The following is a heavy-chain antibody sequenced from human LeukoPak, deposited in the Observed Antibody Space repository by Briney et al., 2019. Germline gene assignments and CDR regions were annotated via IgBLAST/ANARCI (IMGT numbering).Heavy chain of an antibody. V-gene: IGHV1-18*01. J-gene: IGHJ4*02. CDR1: GYTFTSYG. CDR2: ISAYNGNT. CDR3: ARDPLFYFDGSNYFYYFDY. Sequence: ASVKVSCKASGYTFTSYGISWVRQAPGQGLEWMGWISAYNGNTNYAQKLQGRVTMTTDTSTSTAYMELRSLRSEDTAVYYCARDPLFYFDGSNYFYYFDYWGQGTLVTVSS. D-gene: IGHD3-22*01.